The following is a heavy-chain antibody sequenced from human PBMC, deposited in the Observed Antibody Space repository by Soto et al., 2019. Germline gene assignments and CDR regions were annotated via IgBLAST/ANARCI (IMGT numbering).Heavy chain of an antibody. CDR3: ARGLKFSRRYYYYGMDV. CDR2: INPSGGST. V-gene: IGHV1-46*01. CDR1: GYTFTSYY. Sequence: QVQLVQSGAEVKKPGASVKVSCKASGYTFTSYYMHWVRQAPGQGLEWMGIINPSGGSTSYAQKFQGRVPMTRDTSTSTVYMELSSLRSEDTAVYYCARGLKFSRRYYYYGMDVWGQGTTVTVSS. J-gene: IGHJ6*02.